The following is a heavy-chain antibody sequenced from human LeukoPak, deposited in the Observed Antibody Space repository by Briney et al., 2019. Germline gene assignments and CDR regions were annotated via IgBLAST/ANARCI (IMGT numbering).Heavy chain of an antibody. Sequence: ASVNVSCKASGYPFSNYGFIWVRQAPGQGLEWMGCISAYNGNTNYAPKFQGRVTMTTDTSTSTAYMELRSLISDDTALYYCARVLRSSGWYSGDNFDYWGQGTLVAVSS. CDR1: GYPFSNYG. V-gene: IGHV1-18*01. CDR2: ISAYNGNT. D-gene: IGHD6-19*01. CDR3: ARVLRSSGWYSGDNFDY. J-gene: IGHJ4*02.